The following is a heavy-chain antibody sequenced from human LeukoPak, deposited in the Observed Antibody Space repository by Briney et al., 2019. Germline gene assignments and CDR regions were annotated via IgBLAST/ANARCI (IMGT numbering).Heavy chain of an antibody. V-gene: IGHV1-18*01. CDR3: ARDADGSGTLLDY. Sequence: GASVKVSCKASGYTFTTYSITWVRQAPGQGLEWMGWINGYDGDTKSVEDDRGRVAMTTDTSTTTAYMELRSLTPDDTAVYYCARDADGSGTLLDYWGQGTLLIVSS. D-gene: IGHD3-10*01. CDR2: INGYDGDT. CDR1: GYTFTTYS. J-gene: IGHJ4*02.